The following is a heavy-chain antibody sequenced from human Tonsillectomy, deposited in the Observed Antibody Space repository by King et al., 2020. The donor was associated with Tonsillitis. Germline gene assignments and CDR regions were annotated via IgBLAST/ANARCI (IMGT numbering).Heavy chain of an antibody. Sequence: QLQESGPGLVKPSETLSLTCTVSGSISGSYWSWIRQPPGKGLEWIGYIYYSGTTNYNPSLRSRGTISVDTSKNQFSLKMSSVTAADTAVYYCARLDYFGSGSYWYLDLWGRGILVSVSS. CDR3: ARLDYFGSGSYWYLDL. CDR1: GSISGSY. J-gene: IGHJ2*01. V-gene: IGHV4-59*08. D-gene: IGHD3-10*01. CDR2: IYYSGTT.